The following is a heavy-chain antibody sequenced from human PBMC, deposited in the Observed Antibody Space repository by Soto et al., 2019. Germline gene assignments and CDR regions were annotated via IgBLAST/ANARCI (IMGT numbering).Heavy chain of an antibody. V-gene: IGHV4-4*02. CDR1: GGSISSSNW. CDR2: IYHSGST. Sequence: PSETLSLTCAVSGGSISSSNWWSWVRQPPGKGLEWIGEIYHSGSTNYNPSLKSRVTISVDTSKNQFSLKLSSVTAADTAVYYCARENSYDYLDVWGQGTTVTVSS. CDR3: ARENSYDYLDV. D-gene: IGHD3-3*01. J-gene: IGHJ6*02.